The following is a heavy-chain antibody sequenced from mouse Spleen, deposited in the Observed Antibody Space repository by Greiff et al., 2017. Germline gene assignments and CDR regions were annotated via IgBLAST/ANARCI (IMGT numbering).Heavy chain of an antibody. CDR3: ARSCDGYYDRYFDV. V-gene: IGHV1-80*01. J-gene: IGHJ1*03. CDR2: IYPGDGDT. D-gene: IGHD2-3*01. Sequence: VQLQQSGAELVKPGASVKISCKASGYAFSSYWMNWVKQRPGKGLEWIGQIYPGDGDTNYNGKFKGKATLTADKSSSTAYMQLSSLTSEDSAVYFCARSCDGYYDRYFDVWGTGTTVTVSS. CDR1: GYAFSSYW.